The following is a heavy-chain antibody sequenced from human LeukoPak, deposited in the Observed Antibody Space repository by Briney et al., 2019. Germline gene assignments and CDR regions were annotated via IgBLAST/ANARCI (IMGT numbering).Heavy chain of an antibody. Sequence: ASVKVSCKASGGTFSSYAISWVRQAPGQGLEWMGIINPSGGSTSYAQKFQGRVTMTSDTSTSTVYMELSSLRSEDTAVYYCPRDVSGSYYSLDYWGQGTLVTVSS. CDR3: PRDVSGSYYSLDY. J-gene: IGHJ4*02. CDR2: INPSGGST. CDR1: GGTFSSYA. D-gene: IGHD3-10*01. V-gene: IGHV1-46*01.